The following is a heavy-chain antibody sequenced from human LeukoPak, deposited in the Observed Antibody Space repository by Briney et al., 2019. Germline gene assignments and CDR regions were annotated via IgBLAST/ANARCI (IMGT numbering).Heavy chain of an antibody. Sequence: GRSLRLSCAASGFTFDDYAMHWVRQAPGKGLEWVSGISWNSGSIGYADSVKGRFTISRDNAKNSLYLQMSSLRAEDMALYYCAKEMDYGSGSPFDYWGQGTLVTVSS. CDR1: GFTFDDYA. CDR3: AKEMDYGSGSPFDY. V-gene: IGHV3-9*03. CDR2: ISWNSGSI. D-gene: IGHD3-10*01. J-gene: IGHJ4*02.